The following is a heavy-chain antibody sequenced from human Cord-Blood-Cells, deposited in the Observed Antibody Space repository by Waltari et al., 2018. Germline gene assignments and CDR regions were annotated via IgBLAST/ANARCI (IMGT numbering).Heavy chain of an antibody. V-gene: IGHV4-4*07. CDR1: GGSISSSY. J-gene: IGHJ2*01. Sequence: QVQLQESGPGLVKPSETLSLTCTVSGGSISSSYWSWIRQPAGKGLEWIGRIYTSGSTNYNPSLKSRVTMSVDTSKNQFSLKLSSVTAADTAVYYCARDLGIVVVPAANPNWYFDLWGRGTLVTISS. CDR3: ARDLGIVVVPAANPNWYFDL. CDR2: IYTSGST. D-gene: IGHD2-2*01.